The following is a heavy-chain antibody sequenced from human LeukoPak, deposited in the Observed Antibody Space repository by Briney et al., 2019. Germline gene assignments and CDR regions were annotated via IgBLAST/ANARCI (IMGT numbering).Heavy chain of an antibody. CDR3: ATTIAVAGRALDY. J-gene: IGHJ4*02. Sequence: SETLSLTCTVSGGSISSYYWSWIRQPPGKGLEWIGSIYYSGSTNYNPSLKSRVTISVDTSKNQFSLKLSSVTAADTAVYYCATTIAVAGRALDYWGQGTLVTVSS. CDR2: IYYSGST. D-gene: IGHD6-19*01. V-gene: IGHV4-59*12. CDR1: GGSISSYY.